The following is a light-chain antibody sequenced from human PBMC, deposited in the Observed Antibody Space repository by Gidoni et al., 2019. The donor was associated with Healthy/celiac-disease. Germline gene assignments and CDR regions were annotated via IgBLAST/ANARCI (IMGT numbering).Light chain of an antibody. CDR1: PDINNA. J-gene: IGKJ4*01. CDR2: DAS. Sequence: AIQLTQSPSSLSASVGDRVTITCRASPDINNALAWYQQKPGKAPDLLIYDASSLQSGVPSRFSGSASGTDFTLTIDSLQPEDFATYFCQQCSDSSPTFGGGTKVEIK. V-gene: IGKV1D-13*01. CDR3: QQCSDSSPT.